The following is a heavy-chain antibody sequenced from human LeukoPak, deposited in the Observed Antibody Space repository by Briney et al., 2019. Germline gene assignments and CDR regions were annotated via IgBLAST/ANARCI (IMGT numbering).Heavy chain of an antibody. CDR1: GGSITSSSYY. CDR2: IYYTGST. V-gene: IGHV4-39*07. D-gene: IGHD6-19*01. CDR3: ASVRGYSSGWYASGFDP. J-gene: IGHJ5*02. Sequence: SETLSLTCTVSGGSITSSSYYWGWIRQPPGKGPEWIGSIYYTGSTNYDPSLKSRVTISLDTSKNQFSLKLTSVTAADTAVYYCASVRGYSSGWYASGFDPWGQGTLVTVSS.